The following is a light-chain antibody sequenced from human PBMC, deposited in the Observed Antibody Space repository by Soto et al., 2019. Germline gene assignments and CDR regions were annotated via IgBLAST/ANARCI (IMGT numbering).Light chain of an antibody. CDR1: HSISNW. CDR2: NAS. V-gene: IGKV1-5*01. Sequence: DIQMTQSPSTLSASVGDRVTITCRASHSISNWLAWYQQKPGKAPKLLIYNASTLESGVPSRFSGSASGTEFTLTRSSLQPDDFATYFCQHYYTYWTFGEGTKVEIK. J-gene: IGKJ1*01. CDR3: QHYYTYWT.